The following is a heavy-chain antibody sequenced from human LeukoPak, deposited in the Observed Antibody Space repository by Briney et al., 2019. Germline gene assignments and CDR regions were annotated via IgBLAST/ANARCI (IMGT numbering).Heavy chain of an antibody. CDR2: MNPKSGNT. CDR3: ARVLSIAVSGRASNY. Sequence: GASLKVSCKASGYTFTSYDINWVRQAAGQGLEWMGWMNPKSGNTAYAQKFQGKVTMTRNTSISTAYLELSSLRSEDTAAYYCARVLSIAVSGRASNYWGQGTLITVSS. D-gene: IGHD6-19*01. CDR1: GYTFTSYD. J-gene: IGHJ4*02. V-gene: IGHV1-8*01.